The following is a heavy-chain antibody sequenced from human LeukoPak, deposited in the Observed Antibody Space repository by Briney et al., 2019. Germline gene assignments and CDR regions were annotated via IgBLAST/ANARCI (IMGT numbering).Heavy chain of an antibody. CDR2: IIPIFGTA. D-gene: IGHD3-10*01. J-gene: IGHJ3*02. CDR1: GGTFSSYA. V-gene: IGHV1-69*01. CDR3: AREGYGSGSYYSLGAFDI. Sequence: SVKVSCKASGGTFSSYAISWVRQAPGQGLEWMGGIIPIFGTANYAQKFQGRVTITADESTSTAYMELSSLRSEDTAVYYCAREGYGSGSYYSLGAFDIWGQGTMVTVSS.